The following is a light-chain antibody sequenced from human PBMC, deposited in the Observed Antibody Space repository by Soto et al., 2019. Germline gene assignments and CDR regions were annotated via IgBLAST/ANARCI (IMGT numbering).Light chain of an antibody. CDR1: QSVSSN. CDR2: GAS. CDR3: QQYNNWPLT. Sequence: EIVMTQSPATLSVSPGERATLSCRASQSVSSNLAWYKQKPGQAPRLLIYGASTRATGIPARFSGSGSGTEFTRTISSLQSADFAVYYCQQYNNWPLTFGGGTKVEIK. V-gene: IGKV3-15*01. J-gene: IGKJ4*01.